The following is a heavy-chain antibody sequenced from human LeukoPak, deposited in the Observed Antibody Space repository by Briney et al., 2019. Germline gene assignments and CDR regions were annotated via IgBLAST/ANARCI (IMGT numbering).Heavy chain of an antibody. CDR2: ISSSSSYI. J-gene: IGHJ4*02. D-gene: IGHD3-22*01. CDR3: ARSGYYVNLIDY. V-gene: IGHV3-21*01. Sequence: GGSLRLSCAASGFTFSSYRMTWVRQAPGKGLEWVSSISSSSSYIYYADSVKGRFTISRDNAKNSLYLQMNSLRAEDTAVYYCARSGYYVNLIDYWGQGTLVTVSS. CDR1: GFTFSSYR.